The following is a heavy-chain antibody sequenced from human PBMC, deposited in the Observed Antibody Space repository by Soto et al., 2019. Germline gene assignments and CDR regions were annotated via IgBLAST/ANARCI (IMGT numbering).Heavy chain of an antibody. V-gene: IGHV1-69*01. J-gene: IGHJ5*02. Sequence: QVQLVQSGAEVKKPGSSVKVSCKASGGTFSSYAISWVRQAPGQGLEWMGGIIPIFGTANYAQKFQGRVTITADESTSTAYMELSSLRYEDTAVYYCARVNRHYDILTNWFDPWGQGTLVTVSS. D-gene: IGHD3-9*01. CDR1: GGTFSSYA. CDR2: IIPIFGTA. CDR3: ARVNRHYDILTNWFDP.